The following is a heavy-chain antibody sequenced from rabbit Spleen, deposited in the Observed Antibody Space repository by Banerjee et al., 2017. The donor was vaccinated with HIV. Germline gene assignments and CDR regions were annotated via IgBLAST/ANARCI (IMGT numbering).Heavy chain of an antibody. Sequence: QEQLEESGGDLVKPEGSLTLTCTASGFSFSSGYDMCWVRQAPGKGLEWIGCIFTSGDKTWYASWAKGRFTISKTSSTTVTLQMTSLTAADTATYFCARGDSGGVYYDLWGPGPLVTVS. D-gene: IGHD8-1*01. CDR3: ARGDSGGVYYDL. V-gene: IGHV1S45*01. CDR2: IFTSGDKT. CDR1: GFSFSSGYD. J-gene: IGHJ4*01.